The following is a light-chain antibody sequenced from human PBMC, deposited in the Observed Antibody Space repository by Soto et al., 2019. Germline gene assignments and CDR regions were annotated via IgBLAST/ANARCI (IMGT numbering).Light chain of an antibody. Sequence: DIVVTQSPISLSVTPGEPASISCRSSQSLLHSNGYNYLDWYLQKPGQSPQLLIYLGSSRASGVPDRFSGSGSGTEFTPEIKRGEAEDVGVYFCMQALQTPGTFGPGTKVDIK. CDR3: MQALQTPGT. J-gene: IGKJ3*01. CDR1: QSLLHSNGYNY. V-gene: IGKV2-28*01. CDR2: LGS.